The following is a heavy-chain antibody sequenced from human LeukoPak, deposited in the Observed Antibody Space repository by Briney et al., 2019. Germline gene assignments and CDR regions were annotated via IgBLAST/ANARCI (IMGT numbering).Heavy chain of an antibody. Sequence: GGSLRLSCAASGFTVSSNYMSWVRQAPGKGLEGVGVIYAGGNIYYADSVMGRFNISRDNSKNTLYLQMHSLRPEDMAVYFCARDKQGGSYKDYYMDVWGKGATVTVSS. V-gene: IGHV3-53*01. J-gene: IGHJ6*03. D-gene: IGHD1-26*01. CDR3: ARDKQGGSYKDYYMDV. CDR1: GFTVSSNY. CDR2: IYAGGNI.